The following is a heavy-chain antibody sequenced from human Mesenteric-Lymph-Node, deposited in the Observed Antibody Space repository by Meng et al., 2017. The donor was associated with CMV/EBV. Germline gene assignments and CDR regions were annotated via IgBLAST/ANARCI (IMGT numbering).Heavy chain of an antibody. D-gene: IGHD3-3*01. CDR2: IIPIFGTA. CDR1: GGTFSSYA. J-gene: IGHJ5*02. Sequence: SVKVSCKASGGTFSSYAISWVRQAPGQGLEWMGGIIPIFGTANYAQKFQGRVTITTDESTSTAYMELSSLRSEDTAVYYCAREAYYDFWSGYYTGYWFDPWGQGTLVTVSS. CDR3: AREAYYDFWSGYYTGYWFDP. V-gene: IGHV1-69*05.